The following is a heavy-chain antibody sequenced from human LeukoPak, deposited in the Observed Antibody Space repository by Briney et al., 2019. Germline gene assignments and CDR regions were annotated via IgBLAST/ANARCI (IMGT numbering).Heavy chain of an antibody. V-gene: IGHV4-39*07. CDR2: IYYSGST. Sequence: SETLSLTCTVSGGSISSSRDYWAWLRQPPGKGLEWIANIYYSGSTYYSPSLKSRVTISVDTSKNQFSLKLSSVTAADTAVYYCARLPSPGWFDPWGQGTLVTVSS. CDR3: ARLPSPGWFDP. CDR1: GGSISSSRDY. J-gene: IGHJ5*02.